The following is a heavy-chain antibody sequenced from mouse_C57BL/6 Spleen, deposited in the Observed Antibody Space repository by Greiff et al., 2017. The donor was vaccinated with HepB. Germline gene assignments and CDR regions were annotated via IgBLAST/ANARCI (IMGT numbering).Heavy chain of an antibody. CDR3: ARIYYYGSSYGPYYFDY. Sequence: ESGPGILQPSQTLSLTCSFSGFSLSTFGMGVGWIRQPSGKGLEWLAHIWWDDDKYYNPALKSRLTISKDTSKNQVFLKIANVDTADTATYNCARIYYYGSSYGPYYFDYWGQGTPLTVSS. V-gene: IGHV8-8*01. CDR2: IWWDDDK. CDR1: GFSLSTFGMG. J-gene: IGHJ2*01. D-gene: IGHD1-1*01.